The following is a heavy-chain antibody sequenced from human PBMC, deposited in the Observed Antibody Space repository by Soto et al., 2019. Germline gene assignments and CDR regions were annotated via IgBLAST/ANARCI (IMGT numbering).Heavy chain of an antibody. CDR1: EFTFSDYW. V-gene: IGHV3-74*01. CDR3: ARGAINYYYMDV. CDR2: IKRDGSTT. J-gene: IGHJ6*03. Sequence: GGSLRLSCAASEFTFSDYWMHWVRQAPGKGLEWVSRIKRDGSTTNYADSVKGRFTISRDNAKNTLYLEMNSLGVEDTADYYCARGAINYYYMDVRGKGTTVTVPS.